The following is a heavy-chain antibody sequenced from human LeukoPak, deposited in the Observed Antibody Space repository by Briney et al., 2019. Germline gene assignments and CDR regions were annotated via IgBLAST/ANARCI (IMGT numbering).Heavy chain of an antibody. V-gene: IGHV3-21*01. D-gene: IGHD3-3*01. CDR3: ARGSEWTNGVSDY. CDR2: ISGSSTYI. J-gene: IGHJ4*02. CDR1: GFTFSSYS. Sequence: GGSLRLSCAASGFTFSSYSMNWVRQAPGKGLEWVSSISGSSTYIYYADSVKGRFTISRDNAKNSLYLQMNSLRVEDTAVYYCARGSEWTNGVSDYWGQGTLVTVSS.